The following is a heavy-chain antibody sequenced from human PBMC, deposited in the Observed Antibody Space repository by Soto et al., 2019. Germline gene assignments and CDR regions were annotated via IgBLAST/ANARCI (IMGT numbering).Heavy chain of an antibody. CDR3: ARGVVVVVAATQRPSYYYFDL. D-gene: IGHD2-15*01. Sequence: PGGSLRLSCAASGFTFSSYEMNWVRQAPGKGLEWVAYISRKGSTIYYADSGKGRFTISRDNAKNSLYLQMNSLRAEDTAVYYCARGVVVVVAATQRPSYYYFDLWGRGTLVTVSS. CDR2: ISRKGSTI. V-gene: IGHV3-48*03. CDR1: GFTFSSYE. J-gene: IGHJ2*01.